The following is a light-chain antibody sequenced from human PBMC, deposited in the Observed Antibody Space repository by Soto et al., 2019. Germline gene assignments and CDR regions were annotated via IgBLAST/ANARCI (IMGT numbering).Light chain of an antibody. CDR3: QEYSKWPLFT. V-gene: IGKV3-15*01. Sequence: EIVVTQSPGILSVSPGDRATLSCRASQSVSTNLAWYQQKPGQAPTLLIYAASTWATGIPARFTGSGSGTDFTLTISSLQSEDFAVYYCQEYSKWPLFTFGPGTRVDI. J-gene: IGKJ3*01. CDR2: AAS. CDR1: QSVSTN.